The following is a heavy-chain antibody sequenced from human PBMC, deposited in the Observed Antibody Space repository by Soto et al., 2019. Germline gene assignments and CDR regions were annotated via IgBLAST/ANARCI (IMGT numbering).Heavy chain of an antibody. Sequence: GSHRLSYAASGCTTSMYVMRWISHIQGKGPEWVSRINDDGISTNYADSVKGRFTISRDNAKNTLYLQMNALRVEDTAVYYCTRGPRSTSSGTGAVWGQGNLVTVSS. CDR3: TRGPRSTSSGTGAV. V-gene: IGHV3-74*01. CDR1: GCTTSMYV. J-gene: IGHJ4*02. CDR2: INDDGIST. D-gene: IGHD3-10*01.